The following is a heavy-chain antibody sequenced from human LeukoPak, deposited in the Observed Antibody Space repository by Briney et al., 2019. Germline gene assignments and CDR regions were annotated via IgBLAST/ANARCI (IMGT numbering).Heavy chain of an antibody. J-gene: IGHJ4*02. CDR1: GFTFSSYG. Sequence: GGSLRLSCAASGFTFSSYGMHWVRQAPGKGLEWVAFIHYDGSNKYYADSVKGRFTISRDNAKNSLYLQMNSLRAEDTAVYYCARALVGATMDYWGQGTLVTVSS. V-gene: IGHV3-30*02. CDR2: IHYDGSNK. D-gene: IGHD1-26*01. CDR3: ARALVGATMDY.